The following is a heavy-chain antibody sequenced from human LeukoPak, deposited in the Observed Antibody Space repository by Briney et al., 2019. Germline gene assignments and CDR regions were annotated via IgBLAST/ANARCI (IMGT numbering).Heavy chain of an antibody. CDR3: ARGRVSSSTWYSTYYYFFYMDF. V-gene: IGHV4-59*01. Sequence: SETLSLTCTVSDDSITMYYWTWIRQPPGKGLEWIGYVDHTGSTEFNPSLNGRVSISRDTSNNFFSLRLRSVTAADTAVYFCARGRVSSSTWYSTYYYFFYMDFWGKGTTVTVSS. CDR2: VDHTGST. J-gene: IGHJ6*03. D-gene: IGHD4-11*01. CDR1: DDSITMYY.